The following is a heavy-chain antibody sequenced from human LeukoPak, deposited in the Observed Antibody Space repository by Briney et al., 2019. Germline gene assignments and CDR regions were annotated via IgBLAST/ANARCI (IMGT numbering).Heavy chain of an antibody. J-gene: IGHJ4*02. CDR3: ARDLSHCGGGRCYSAHFDY. CDR1: GFTFSEVW. D-gene: IGHD2-15*01. Sequence: PGGSLRLSFAASGFTFSEVWRHWVRQAPGKGLEWVSRINTDMSSTIYTDSVKGRFTTSRDNARNTLYLQMNSLRAEDTAVYYCARDLSHCGGGRCYSAHFDYWGQGTLVAVSS. V-gene: IGHV3-74*01. CDR2: INTDMSST.